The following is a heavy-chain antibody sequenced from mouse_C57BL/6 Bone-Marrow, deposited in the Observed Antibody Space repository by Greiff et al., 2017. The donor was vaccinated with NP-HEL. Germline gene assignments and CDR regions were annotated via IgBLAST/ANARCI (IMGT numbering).Heavy chain of an antibody. CDR2: IHPNSGST. CDR3: ARLRGWLLRDY. Sequence: QVQLQQPGAELVKPGASVKLSCKASGYTFTSYWMHWVKQRPGQGLEWIGMIHPNSGSTNYNEKFNSKATLTVDKSSSTAYMQLSSLTSEDSAVYYCARLRGWLLRDYWGQGTTLTVSS. J-gene: IGHJ2*01. D-gene: IGHD2-3*01. V-gene: IGHV1-64*01. CDR1: GYTFTSYW.